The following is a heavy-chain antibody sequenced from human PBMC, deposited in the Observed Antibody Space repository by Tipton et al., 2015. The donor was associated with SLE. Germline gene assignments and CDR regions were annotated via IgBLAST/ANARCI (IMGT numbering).Heavy chain of an antibody. CDR1: GFTFSSYG. CDR2: ISSNGGST. Sequence: SLRLSCAASGFTFSSYGMHWVRQAPGKGLEYVSAISSNGGSTYYANSVKGRFTISRDNSKNTLYLQMGSLRAEDMAVYYCAREVTTVVTSYWYFDLWGRGTLVTVSS. D-gene: IGHD4-23*01. J-gene: IGHJ2*01. CDR3: AREVTTVVTSYWYFDL. V-gene: IGHV3-64*01.